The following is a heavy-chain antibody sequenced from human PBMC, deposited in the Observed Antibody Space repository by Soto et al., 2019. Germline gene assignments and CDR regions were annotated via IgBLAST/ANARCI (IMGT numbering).Heavy chain of an antibody. Sequence: SGPTLVNPTETLTLTCTVSGFSLSNARMGVSWIRQPPGKALEWLAHIFSNDEKSYSTSLKSSLTISKDTSKSQVVLTMTNMDPVDTATYYCARIRTYYYGSGSYIDYWGQGTLVPSPQ. CDR1: GFSLSNARMG. CDR3: ARIRTYYYGSGSYIDY. V-gene: IGHV2-26*01. J-gene: IGHJ4*02. CDR2: IFSNDEK. D-gene: IGHD3-10*01.